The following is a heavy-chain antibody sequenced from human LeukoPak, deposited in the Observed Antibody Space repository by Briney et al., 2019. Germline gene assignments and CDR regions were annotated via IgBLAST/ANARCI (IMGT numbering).Heavy chain of an antibody. J-gene: IGHJ5*02. CDR1: GGSFSGYY. D-gene: IGHD3-9*01. V-gene: IGHV4-34*01. Sequence: SETLSLTCAVYGGSFSGYYWSWIRQPPGKGLEWIGEINHSGSTNYNPSLKSRVTISVDTSKNQFSLKLSSVTAADTAVYYCARRAGLVLRYFNWFDPWGQGTLVTVSS. CDR3: ARRAGLVLRYFNWFDP. CDR2: INHSGST.